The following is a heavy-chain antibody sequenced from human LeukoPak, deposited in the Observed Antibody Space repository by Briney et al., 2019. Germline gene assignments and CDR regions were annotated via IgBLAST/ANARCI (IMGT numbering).Heavy chain of an antibody. CDR3: ARSYYDFWSGYYNLFDY. Sequence: SETLSLTCTVSGGSISSYYWSWIRQPPGKGLEWIGYIYYSGSTNYNPSLKSRVTISVDTSKNQSSLKLSSVTAADTAVYYCARSYYDFWSGYYNLFDYWGQGTLVTVSS. CDR1: GGSISSYY. J-gene: IGHJ4*02. V-gene: IGHV4-59*01. CDR2: IYYSGST. D-gene: IGHD3-3*01.